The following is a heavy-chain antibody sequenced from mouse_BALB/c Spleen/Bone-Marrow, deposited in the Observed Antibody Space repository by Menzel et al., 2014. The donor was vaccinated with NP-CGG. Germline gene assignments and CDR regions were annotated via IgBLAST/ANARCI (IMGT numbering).Heavy chain of an antibody. Sequence: EVQLVESGGGLVQPGGSLKLSCAASGFDFSGYWMTWVRQAPGKGLEWIGEINPDSSTINYTPSLKDEFIISRDNAKNALYLQMSKVRSEDTALYYCARPGYYGYQDVWGAGTTVTVSS. CDR2: INPDSSTI. V-gene: IGHV4-1*02. CDR3: ARPGYYGYQDV. J-gene: IGHJ1*01. D-gene: IGHD1-2*01. CDR1: GFDFSGYW.